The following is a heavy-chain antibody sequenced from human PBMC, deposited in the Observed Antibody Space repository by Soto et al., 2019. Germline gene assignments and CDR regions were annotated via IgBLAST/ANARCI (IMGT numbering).Heavy chain of an antibody. CDR3: AREMTGRGMDV. CDR1: GYTFTSYD. J-gene: IGHJ6*02. Sequence: QVQLVQSGAEVKKPGASVKVSCKASGYTFTSYDINWVRQATGQGLEGMGWMNPNSGNTGYAQKFQGRVTMDRNTSITTDYMELSSRRSEHRAVYYCAREMTGRGMDVWGQGTTVTVSS. CDR2: MNPNSGNT. V-gene: IGHV1-8*01.